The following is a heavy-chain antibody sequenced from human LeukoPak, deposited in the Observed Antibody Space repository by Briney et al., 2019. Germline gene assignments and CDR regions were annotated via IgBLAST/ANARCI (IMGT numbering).Heavy chain of an antibody. CDR1: GFTFSSYA. CDR3: AEVGRGNLRYFDY. V-gene: IGHV3-23*01. J-gene: IGHJ4*02. D-gene: IGHD1-26*01. CDR2: ISGSGGST. Sequence: GGSLRLSWAASGFTFSSYAMSWVRQAPGKGLEWVSAISGSGGSTYYADSVKGRFTISRDNSKNTLYLQMNSLRAEDTAVYYCAEVGRGNLRYFDYWGQGTLVTVSS.